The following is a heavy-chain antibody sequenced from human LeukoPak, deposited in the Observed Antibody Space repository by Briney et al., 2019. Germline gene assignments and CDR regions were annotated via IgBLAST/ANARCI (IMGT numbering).Heavy chain of an antibody. CDR3: ARAYSDYVWGTYRGLRESYYMDV. Sequence: PGGSLRLSCAASGFTFSDYHMSWIRQAPGQGLEWVSYISSSGRTIYYADCVKGRFTIYRDNAKNSLYLQMNRLRAEDTAVYYCARAYSDYVWGTYRGLRESYYMDVWGKGTTVTVSS. D-gene: IGHD3-16*02. J-gene: IGHJ6*03. CDR1: GFTFSDYH. CDR2: ISSSGRTI. V-gene: IGHV3-11*04.